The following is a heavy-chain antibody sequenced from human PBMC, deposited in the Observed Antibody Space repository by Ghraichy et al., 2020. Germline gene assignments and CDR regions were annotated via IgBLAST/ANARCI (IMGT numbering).Heavy chain of an antibody. J-gene: IGHJ4*02. CDR2: ISGSGGST. CDR3: AKNRPLDYGDYMYYFDY. Sequence: LSLTCAASGFTFSSYAMSWVRQAPGKGLEWVSAISGSGGSTYYADSVKGRFTISRDNSKNTLYLQMNSLRAEDTAVYYCAKNRPLDYGDYMYYFDYWGQGTLVTVSS. CDR1: GFTFSSYA. V-gene: IGHV3-23*01. D-gene: IGHD4-17*01.